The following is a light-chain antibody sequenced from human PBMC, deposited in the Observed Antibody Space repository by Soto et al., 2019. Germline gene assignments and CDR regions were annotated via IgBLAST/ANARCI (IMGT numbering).Light chain of an antibody. CDR1: QNINNY. J-gene: IGKJ5*01. CDR2: DAS. V-gene: IGKV1-33*01. Sequence: DIQMTQSPSSRSSSLGDRVTITCQASQNINNYLNWYQQKPGRAPKLLIYDASNLEAGVPSRFRGSGSGTYFTFTISRMKPEDIATYYCQQYENIPTFGQGTRLEIK. CDR3: QQYENIPT.